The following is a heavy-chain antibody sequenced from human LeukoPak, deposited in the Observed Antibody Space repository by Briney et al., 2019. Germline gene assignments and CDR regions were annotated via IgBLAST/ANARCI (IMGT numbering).Heavy chain of an antibody. V-gene: IGHV1-8*01. J-gene: IGHJ4*02. Sequence: ASVKVSCKASGYTFTSYDINWVRQATGQGLEWMGWMNPNSGDTGYALKFQGRVTMTRNTSISTAYMELSSLRSEDTAVYYCARGFEYSSVSDYWGQGTLVTVSS. CDR3: ARGFEYSSVSDY. D-gene: IGHD6-6*01. CDR1: GYTFTSYD. CDR2: MNPNSGDT.